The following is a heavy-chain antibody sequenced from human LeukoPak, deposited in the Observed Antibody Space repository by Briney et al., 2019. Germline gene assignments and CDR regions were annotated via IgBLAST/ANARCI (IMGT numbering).Heavy chain of an antibody. CDR1: GFTFSTYA. V-gene: IGHV3-7*01. CDR3: TSWGDTTAEYFQR. CDR2: INPDGRDT. J-gene: IGHJ1*01. Sequence: GGSLRLSCSASGFTFSTYAMHWVRQAPGKGLEWVAHINPDGRDTYYVDSVKGRFTISRDNAQNSMYLQMNSLRVEDTAVYYCTSWGDTTAEYFQRWGQGTLVTVSS. D-gene: IGHD2-21*02.